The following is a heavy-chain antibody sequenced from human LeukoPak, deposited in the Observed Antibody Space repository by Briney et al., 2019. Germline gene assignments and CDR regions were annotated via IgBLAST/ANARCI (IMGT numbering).Heavy chain of an antibody. D-gene: IGHD3-16*02. J-gene: IGHJ4*02. CDR3: ARNFRYFDY. V-gene: IGHV3-33*01. CDR1: GFTFSSYG. CDR2: IWYDGSEK. Sequence: GRSLRLSCAASGFTFSSYGMHWVRQAPGKGLEWVAAIWYDGSEKYYADSVKGRFSISRDNSKNTLHLQMNSLRAEDTAMYYCARNFRYFDYWGQGALVIVPS.